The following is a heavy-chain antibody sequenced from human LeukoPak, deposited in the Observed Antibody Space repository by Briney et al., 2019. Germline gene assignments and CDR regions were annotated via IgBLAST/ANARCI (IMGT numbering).Heavy chain of an antibody. Sequence: SETLSLTCTVSGGSITSGDYYWSWIRQPPGKGLEWIGYIYYSESTYYNPSLKSRITFSVDTSKNHFSLKLTSVTAADTAVYYCARMVAATNWFDPWGRGTLVTVSS. J-gene: IGHJ5*02. D-gene: IGHD2-15*01. CDR1: GGSITSGDYY. CDR2: IYYSEST. V-gene: IGHV4-30-4*01. CDR3: ARMVAATNWFDP.